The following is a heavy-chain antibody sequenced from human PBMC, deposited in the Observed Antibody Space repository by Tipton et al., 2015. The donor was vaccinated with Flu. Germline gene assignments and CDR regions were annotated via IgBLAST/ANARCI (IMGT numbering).Heavy chain of an antibody. Sequence: SLRLSCAASGFTFWNAIHWARQAPGRGLEWVAVVFDDGSSNQYAESVKGRFTISRSRSKNTLYLQMNSLRPEDTAVYYCARVFLSYSFDYWGQGTLVTVSS. J-gene: IGHJ4*02. CDR3: ARVFLSYSFDY. D-gene: IGHD3-16*02. CDR1: GFTFWNA. CDR2: VFDDGSSN. V-gene: IGHV3-30-3*01.